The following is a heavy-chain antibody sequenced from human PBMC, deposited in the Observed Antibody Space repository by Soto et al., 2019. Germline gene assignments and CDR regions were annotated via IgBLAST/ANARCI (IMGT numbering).Heavy chain of an antibody. CDR3: ARDHHRYSGYDYVDY. D-gene: IGHD5-12*01. CDR1: GFTFSDYY. J-gene: IGHJ4*02. Sequence: QVQLVESGGGLVKPGGSLRLSCAASGFTFSDYYMSWIRQAPGKGLEWVSYISSSSSYINYADSVKGRFTISRDNAKNSLYLQMISLRAEDTAVYYCARDHHRYSGYDYVDYWGQGTLVTVSS. V-gene: IGHV3-11*05. CDR2: ISSSSSYI.